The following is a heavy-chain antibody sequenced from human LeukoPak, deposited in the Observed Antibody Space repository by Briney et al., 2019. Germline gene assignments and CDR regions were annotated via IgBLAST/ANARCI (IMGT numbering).Heavy chain of an antibody. V-gene: IGHV1-46*01. CDR3: ARDSGDGSGDDAFDI. J-gene: IGHJ3*02. Sequence: GAPVKVSCKASGYTFTSYYIHWVRQAPGQGLEWMGIINPSGGSTSYAQKFQGRVTMTRDTSTSTVYMELSSLRSEDTAVYYCARDSGDGSGDDAFDIWGQGTMVTVSS. CDR1: GYTFTSYY. CDR2: INPSGGST. D-gene: IGHD1-26*01.